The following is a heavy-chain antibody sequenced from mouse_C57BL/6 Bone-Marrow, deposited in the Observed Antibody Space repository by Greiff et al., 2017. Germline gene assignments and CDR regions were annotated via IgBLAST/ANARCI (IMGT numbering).Heavy chain of an antibody. CDR1: GFNIKNTY. Sequence: EVKLVESVAELVRPGASVKLSCTASGFNIKNTYMHWVKQRPEQGLEWIGRIDPANGNTKYAPKFQGKATITADTSSNTAYLQLSSLTSEDTAIYYCARDDYDDGVFDYWGQGTTLTVSS. CDR3: ARDDYDDGVFDY. V-gene: IGHV14-3*01. D-gene: IGHD2-4*01. J-gene: IGHJ2*01. CDR2: IDPANGNT.